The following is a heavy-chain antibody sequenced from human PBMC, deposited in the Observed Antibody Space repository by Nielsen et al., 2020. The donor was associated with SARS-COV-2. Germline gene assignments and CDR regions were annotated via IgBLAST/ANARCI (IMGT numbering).Heavy chain of an antibody. CDR1: GGSISSGGYY. D-gene: IGHD3-22*01. Sequence: LRLSCTVSGGSISSGGYYWSWIRQHPGKGLEWIGYIYYSGSTYYNPSLKSRVTISVDTSKNQFSLKLSSVTAADTAVYYCARDGADYYDSSGYWFDPWGQGTLVTVSS. CDR3: ARDGADYYDSSGYWFDP. J-gene: IGHJ5*02. CDR2: IYYSGST. V-gene: IGHV4-31*03.